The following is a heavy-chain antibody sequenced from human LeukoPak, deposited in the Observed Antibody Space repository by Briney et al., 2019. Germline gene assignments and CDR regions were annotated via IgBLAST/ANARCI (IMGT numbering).Heavy chain of an antibody. D-gene: IGHD3-22*01. Sequence: GGSLRLSCAASGFTCSSYAMHWVRQAPGKGLEWVAVISYDGSNKYYADSVKGRFTISRDNSKNTLYLQMNSLRAEDTAVYYCARDSYDSSGYFDYWGQGTLVTVSS. CDR2: ISYDGSNK. J-gene: IGHJ4*02. CDR1: GFTCSSYA. CDR3: ARDSYDSSGYFDY. V-gene: IGHV3-30*04.